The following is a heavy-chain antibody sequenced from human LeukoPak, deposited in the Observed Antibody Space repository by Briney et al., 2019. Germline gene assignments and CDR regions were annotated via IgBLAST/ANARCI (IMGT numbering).Heavy chain of an antibody. CDR3: ARDYDLGYYFDY. CDR2: INPNSGGT. D-gene: IGHD3-3*01. V-gene: IGHV1-2*06. Sequence: ASVKVSCKASGYTFTGYYMHWVRQAPGQGLEWMGRINPNSGGTNYAQKFQGRVTMTRDTSISTAYMELSRLRSDDTAVYYCARDYDLGYYFDYWGQGTLVTVSS. CDR1: GYTFTGYY. J-gene: IGHJ4*02.